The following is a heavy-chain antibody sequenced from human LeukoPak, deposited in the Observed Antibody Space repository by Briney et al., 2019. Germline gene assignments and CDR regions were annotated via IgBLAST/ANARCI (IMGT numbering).Heavy chain of an antibody. CDR1: GSTFSSYT. CDR2: ISSRSSYI. Sequence: GGSLRLSCAASGSTFSSYTMNWVRQAPGKGLEWVSSISSRSSYIYYADSVKGRFTISRDNAKNSLHLQMNSLRAEDTAVYYCARDGGRIAMYYFDSWGQGTLVTVSS. V-gene: IGHV3-21*01. D-gene: IGHD3-16*01. CDR3: ARDGGRIAMYYFDS. J-gene: IGHJ4*02.